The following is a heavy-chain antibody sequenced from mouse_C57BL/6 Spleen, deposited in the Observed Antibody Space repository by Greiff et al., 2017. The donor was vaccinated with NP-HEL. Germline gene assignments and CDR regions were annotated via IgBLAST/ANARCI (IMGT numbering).Heavy chain of an antibody. CDR2: IWRGGST. D-gene: IGHD2-5*01. CDR1: GFSLTSYG. Sequence: QVHVKQSGPGLVQPSQSLSITCTVSGFSLTSYGVHWVRQSPGKGLEWLGVIWRGGSTDYNAAFMSRLSITKDNSKSQVFFKMNSLQADDTAIYYCAKSEVYYSNYEAWFAYWGQGTLVTVSA. CDR3: AKSEVYYSNYEAWFAY. J-gene: IGHJ3*01. V-gene: IGHV2-5*01.